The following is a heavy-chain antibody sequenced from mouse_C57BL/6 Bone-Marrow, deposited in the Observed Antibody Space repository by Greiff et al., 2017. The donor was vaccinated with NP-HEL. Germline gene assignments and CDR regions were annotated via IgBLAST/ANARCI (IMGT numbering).Heavy chain of an antibody. D-gene: IGHD1-1*01. CDR2: ISSGGSYT. J-gene: IGHJ2*01. CDR3: ARQGYGSGVLY. CDR1: GFTFSSYG. Sequence: EVMLVESGGDLVKPGGSLKLSCAASGFTFSSYGMSWVRQTPDKRLEWVATISSGGSYTYYPDSVKGRFTISRDNAKNTLYLQMSSLKSEDTAMYYCARQGYGSGVLYWGQGTTLTVSS. V-gene: IGHV5-6*01.